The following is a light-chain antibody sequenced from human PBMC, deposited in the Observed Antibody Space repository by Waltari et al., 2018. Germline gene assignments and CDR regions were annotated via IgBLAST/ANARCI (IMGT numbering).Light chain of an antibody. V-gene: IGKV3-20*01. CDR2: CTF. CDR1: QTIRTTY. CDR3: QQYDISPLT. J-gene: IGKJ4*02. Sequence: EIVLTQSPGTLSLSPGEGATLSCRTSQTIRTTYLAWYQQKPGQAPPLLISCTFTRATGIPDRFTGSGSGTDFSLTISSLEPEDFATYYCQQYDISPLTFGGGTKVEIK.